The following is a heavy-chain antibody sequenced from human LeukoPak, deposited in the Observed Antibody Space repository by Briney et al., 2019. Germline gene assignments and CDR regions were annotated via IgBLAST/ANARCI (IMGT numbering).Heavy chain of an antibody. V-gene: IGHV7-4-1*02. Sequence: GASVRVSCKASGYTFTSYAMNWVRQAPGQGLEWMGWINTNTGNPTYAQGFTGRFVFSLDTSVSTAYLQISSLKAEDTAVYYCARDPRYYDFWSGYEYYYYYMDVWGKGTTVTVSS. CDR1: GYTFTSYA. CDR3: ARDPRYYDFWSGYEYYYYYMDV. J-gene: IGHJ6*03. CDR2: INTNTGNP. D-gene: IGHD3-3*01.